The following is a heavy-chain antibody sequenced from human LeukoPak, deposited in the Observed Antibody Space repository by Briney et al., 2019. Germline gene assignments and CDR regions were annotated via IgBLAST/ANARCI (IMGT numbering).Heavy chain of an antibody. J-gene: IGHJ4*02. CDR1: GGSISSSSYY. V-gene: IGHV4-39*07. CDR2: IYYSGST. D-gene: IGHD3-10*01. Sequence: SETLSLTCTVSGGSISSSSYYWGWIRQPPGKGLEWIGSIYYSGSTYYNPSLKSRVTISVDTSKNQFSLKLTSVTAADTAVYYCARVPFLTHYYGSGSLDYWGQGTLVTVSS. CDR3: ARVPFLTHYYGSGSLDY.